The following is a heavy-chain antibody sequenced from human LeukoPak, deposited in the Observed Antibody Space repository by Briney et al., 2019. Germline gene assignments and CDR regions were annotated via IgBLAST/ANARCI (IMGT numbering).Heavy chain of an antibody. CDR3: AKFPKAGTMSFYYYYMDV. CDR1: GYTFSNYG. CDR2: ISGYNGDT. D-gene: IGHD1-7*01. Sequence: ASVKVSCKASGYTFSNYGISWVRQAPGQGLEWMGWISGYNGDTNYPQKPQGRVTMTTDTSTSTAYMELRSLRSDDTAVYYCAKFPKAGTMSFYYYYMDVWGKGTTVTVSS. V-gene: IGHV1-18*01. J-gene: IGHJ6*03.